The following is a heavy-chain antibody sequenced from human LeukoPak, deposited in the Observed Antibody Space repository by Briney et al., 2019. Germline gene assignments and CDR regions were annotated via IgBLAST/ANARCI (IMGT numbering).Heavy chain of an antibody. CDR3: ATGEYCSGGSCYQIRSGMDV. J-gene: IGHJ6*02. V-gene: IGHV1-24*01. CDR2: FDPEDGET. D-gene: IGHD2-15*01. Sequence: ASVKVSCTVSGYTLTELSMHWVRQAPGKGLEWMGGFDPEDGETIYAQKFQGRVTMTEDTSTDTAYMELSSLRSEDTAVYYCATGEYCSGGSCYQIRSGMDVWGQGTTVTVSS. CDR1: GYTLTELS.